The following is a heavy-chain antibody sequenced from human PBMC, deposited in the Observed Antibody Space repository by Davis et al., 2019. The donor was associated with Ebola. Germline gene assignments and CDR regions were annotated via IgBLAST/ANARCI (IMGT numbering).Heavy chain of an antibody. J-gene: IGHJ4*02. V-gene: IGHV1-18*01. CDR2: ISAYNGNT. CDR1: GYRFNYYG. D-gene: IGHD1-1*01. CDR3: ARAQFPTTSDH. Sequence: ASVKVSCKASGYRFNYYGIMWVRQAPGQGLEWMGWISAYNGNTNYAQNVQGRVTMTTDTSTSTAYMEVGILRSDDTAVYYCARAQFPTTSDHWGQGTLVTVSS.